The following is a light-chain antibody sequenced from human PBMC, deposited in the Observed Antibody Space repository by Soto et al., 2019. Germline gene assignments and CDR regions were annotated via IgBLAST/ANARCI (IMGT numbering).Light chain of an antibody. CDR3: ETWDSSTHKV. J-gene: IGLJ2*01. Sequence: QSVLTQSSSASASLGSSVKLTCTLSSRHISYSIAWHQQQPGKAPRYLMRLERSGSYNKGSGVPDRFSGSSSGADRYLTISTLQSEDEADYYCETWDSSTHKVFGGGTKLTVL. V-gene: IGLV4-60*03. CDR1: SRHISYS. CDR2: LERSGSY.